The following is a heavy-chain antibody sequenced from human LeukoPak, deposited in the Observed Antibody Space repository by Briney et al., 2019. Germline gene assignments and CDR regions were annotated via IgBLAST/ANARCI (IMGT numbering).Heavy chain of an antibody. D-gene: IGHD6-13*01. Sequence: PGGSLRLSCAASGFTFSSYEMNWVRQAPGKGLEWVSYISSSGSTIYYADSVKGRFTISRDNAKNSLYLQMNGLRAEDTAVYYCARSPDSSSWYYFDYWGQGTLVTVSS. CDR3: ARSPDSSSWYYFDY. V-gene: IGHV3-48*03. CDR2: ISSSGSTI. J-gene: IGHJ4*02. CDR1: GFTFSSYE.